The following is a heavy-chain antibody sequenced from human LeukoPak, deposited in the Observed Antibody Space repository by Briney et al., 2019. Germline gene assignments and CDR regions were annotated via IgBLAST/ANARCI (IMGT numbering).Heavy chain of an antibody. V-gene: IGHV1-69*04. D-gene: IGHD3-16*02. CDR3: ARESRLVNVLWFDP. J-gene: IGHJ5*02. CDR2: IIPILGIA. Sequence: GASVKVSCKTSGGTFSSYAISWVRQAPGQGLGWMGRIIPILGIANYAQKFQGRVTITADKSTSTAYMELSSLRSEDTAVYYCARESRLVNVLWFDPWGQGTLVTVSS. CDR1: GGTFSSYA.